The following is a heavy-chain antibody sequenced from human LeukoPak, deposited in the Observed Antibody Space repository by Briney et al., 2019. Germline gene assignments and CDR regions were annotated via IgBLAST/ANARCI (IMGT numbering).Heavy chain of an antibody. V-gene: IGHV4-30-2*01. CDR3: ATSGCGGDCYYFDY. J-gene: IGHJ4*02. D-gene: IGHD2-21*01. Sequence: SQTLSLTCTVSGGSISSGGYYWSWIRQPPGKGLEWIGYIYHSGSTYYNPSLKSRVTISVDRSMNQFSLKLSSVTAADTAVYYCATSGCGGDCYYFDYWGEGTLVTVSS. CDR2: IYHSGST. CDR1: GGSISSGGYY.